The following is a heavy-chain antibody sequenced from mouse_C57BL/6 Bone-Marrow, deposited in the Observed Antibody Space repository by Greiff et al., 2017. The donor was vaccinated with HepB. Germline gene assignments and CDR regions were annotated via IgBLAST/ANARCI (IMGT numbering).Heavy chain of an antibody. V-gene: IGHV14-4*01. CDR1: GFNIKDDY. CDR3: TADGYYGFAY. Sequence: VQLQQSGAELVRPGASVKLSCTASGFNIKDDYMHWVKQRPEQGLEWIGWIDPENGDTEYASKFQGKATITADTSSNTAYLQLSSLTSEDTAVSYCTADGYYGFAYWGQGTLVTVSA. CDR2: IDPENGDT. D-gene: IGHD2-3*01. J-gene: IGHJ3*01.